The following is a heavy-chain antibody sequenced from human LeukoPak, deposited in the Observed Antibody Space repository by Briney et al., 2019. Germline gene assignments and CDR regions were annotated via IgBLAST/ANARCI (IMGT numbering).Heavy chain of an antibody. V-gene: IGHV4-34*01. CDR3: ARGTSAVRGYCSGGSCSGFDY. CDR1: GGSFSGYY. J-gene: IGHJ4*02. Sequence: SETLSLTCAVYGGSFSGYYWSWIRQPPGKGLEWIGEINHSGSTNYNPSLKSRVTISVDTSKNQFSLKLSSVTAADTAVYYCARGTSAVRGYCSGGSCSGFDYWGQGTLVTVSS. CDR2: INHSGST. D-gene: IGHD2-15*01.